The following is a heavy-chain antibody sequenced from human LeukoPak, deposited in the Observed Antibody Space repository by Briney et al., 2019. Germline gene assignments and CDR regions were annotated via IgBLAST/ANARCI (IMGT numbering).Heavy chain of an antibody. Sequence: ASVKVSCKASGYTFNSYAFSWVRQAPGQGLEWVGWISSYNGDTNYARRFQGRVTMTTDTSTKTSHMELRNLGSDDTAVYYCARALYSDSSGYYPGLDHWGQGTLVTVSS. D-gene: IGHD3-22*01. CDR2: ISSYNGDT. V-gene: IGHV1-18*01. CDR3: ARALYSDSSGYYPGLDH. CDR1: GYTFNSYA. J-gene: IGHJ4*02.